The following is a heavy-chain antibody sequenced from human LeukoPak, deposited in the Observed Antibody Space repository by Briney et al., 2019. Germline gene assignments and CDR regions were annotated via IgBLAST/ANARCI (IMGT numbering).Heavy chain of an antibody. Sequence: GGSLRLSCAASGFTFSSYSMNWVRQAPGKGLEWVSYISSSSSTIYYADSVKGRFTISRDNAKNSLYLQMNSLRAEDTAVYYCAGSGTYYYDSSGYSKLHYYYYYMDVWGKGTTVTVSS. J-gene: IGHJ6*03. CDR3: AGSGTYYYDSSGYSKLHYYYYYMDV. V-gene: IGHV3-48*01. CDR1: GFTFSSYS. CDR2: ISSSSSTI. D-gene: IGHD3-22*01.